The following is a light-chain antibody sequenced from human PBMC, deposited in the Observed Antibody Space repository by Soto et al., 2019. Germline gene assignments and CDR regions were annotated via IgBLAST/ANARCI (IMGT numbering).Light chain of an antibody. CDR3: QQYGSSLRLT. CDR2: GAS. Sequence: EIVLTQSPGTLSLSPGERATLSCRASQSVSSSYLAWYQQKPGQAPRLLIYGASSRATGIPARFSGSGSGTDFTITISRLEHEDFAVYYCQQYGSSLRLTFGGGTKVEI. CDR1: QSVSSSY. J-gene: IGKJ4*01. V-gene: IGKV3-20*01.